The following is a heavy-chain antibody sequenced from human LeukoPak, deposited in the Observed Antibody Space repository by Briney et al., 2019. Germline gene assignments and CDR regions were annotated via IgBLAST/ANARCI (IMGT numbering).Heavy chain of an antibody. V-gene: IGHV3-74*01. CDR1: GFTFSSYW. CDR2: INSDGSST. D-gene: IGHD4-17*01. CDR3: ARARRGDYGSFDY. J-gene: IGHJ4*02. Sequence: GGSLRLSCAASGFTFSSYWMHWVRQAPGKGLVWVSRINSDGSSTTYADSVKGRFTISRDNAKNTLYLRMNSLRAEDTAVYYCARARRGDYGSFDYWGQGTLVTVSS.